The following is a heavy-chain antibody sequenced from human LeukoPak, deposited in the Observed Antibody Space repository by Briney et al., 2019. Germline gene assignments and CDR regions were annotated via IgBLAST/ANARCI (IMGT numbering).Heavy chain of an antibody. D-gene: IGHD1-14*01. J-gene: IGHJ4*02. CDR2: INPNSGGT. Sequence: ASVKVSCKASGYTFTGHYMHWVRHAPGQGLEWMRRINPNSGGTNYAQKFQGRVTMTRDTSISTAYMELSRLRSDDTAVYYCARESTGISGADGYWGQGTLVTVSS. V-gene: IGHV1-2*06. CDR3: ARESTGISGADGY. CDR1: GYTFTGHY.